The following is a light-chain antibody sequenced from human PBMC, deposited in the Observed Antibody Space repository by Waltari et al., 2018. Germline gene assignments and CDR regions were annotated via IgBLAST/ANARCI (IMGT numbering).Light chain of an antibody. V-gene: IGKV3-20*01. CDR1: QSVSSSY. CDR2: GAS. Sequence: LSLSPGERATLSCRASQSVSSSYLAWYQQKPGQAPRLLIYGASSRATGIPDRFSGSGSGTDFTLTISRLEPEDFAVYYCQQYGSSPKTFGQGTKVEIK. J-gene: IGKJ1*01. CDR3: QQYGSSPKT.